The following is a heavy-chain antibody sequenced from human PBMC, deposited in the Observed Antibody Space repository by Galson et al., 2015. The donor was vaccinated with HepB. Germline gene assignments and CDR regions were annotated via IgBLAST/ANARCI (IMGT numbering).Heavy chain of an antibody. D-gene: IGHD3-10*01. CDR3: ATEILGKPILRV. J-gene: IGHJ6*04. V-gene: IGHV3-15*01. Sequence: SLRLSCAASGFVFSNAWMSWVRLGPGEGLEWVGRVKSKNDGGATDYAAPVKGRFAISRDDSKNTLYLQMHRLTSGDTAVYYCATEILGKPILRVWGTGTAVTVSS. CDR2: VKSKNDGGAT. CDR1: GFVFSNAW.